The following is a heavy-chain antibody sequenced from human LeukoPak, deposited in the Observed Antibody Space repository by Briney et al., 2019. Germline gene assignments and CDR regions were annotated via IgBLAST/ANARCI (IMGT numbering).Heavy chain of an antibody. V-gene: IGHV3-30-3*01. Sequence: PGGSLRLSCAASGFTFSSYAMSWVRRAPGKGLEWVAVISSDGSTKYYADSVKGRFTISRDNSKNTLYLQMNSLRPEDTAVYYCASLLLYNNGWWWETIGDYWGQGTLVTVSS. CDR3: ASLLLYNNGWWWETIGDY. J-gene: IGHJ4*02. D-gene: IGHD6-19*01. CDR1: GFTFSSYA. CDR2: ISSDGSTK.